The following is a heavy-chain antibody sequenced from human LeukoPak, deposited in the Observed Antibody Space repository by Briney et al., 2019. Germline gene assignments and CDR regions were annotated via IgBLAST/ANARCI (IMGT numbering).Heavy chain of an antibody. CDR1: GYSFPSYG. D-gene: IGHD6-19*01. Sequence: ASVKVSCKASGYSFPSYGISWVRQAPGQGLEWMGWISAYNGNTNYAQKLQGRVTMTTDTSTSTAYMELRSLRSDDTAVYYCARASVAYYYFDYWGQGTLLTVSS. J-gene: IGHJ4*02. V-gene: IGHV1-18*01. CDR3: ARASVAYYYFDY. CDR2: ISAYNGNT.